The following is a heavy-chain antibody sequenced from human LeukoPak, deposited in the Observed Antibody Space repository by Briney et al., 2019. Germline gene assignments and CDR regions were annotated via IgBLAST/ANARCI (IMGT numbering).Heavy chain of an antibody. CDR2: ISHDGSSN. Sequence: GGSQRLSCAASGFTFSSYAMHWVRQAPGKGLEWVTFISHDGSSNHYADSAKGRFTISRDNSKSTLFLQMNSLRTEDTAVYYCAKGDKQLLFNRNKGGFDPWGQGTLVTVSS. J-gene: IGHJ5*02. D-gene: IGHD2-2*01. CDR3: AKGDKQLLFNRNKGGFDP. V-gene: IGHV3-30*04. CDR1: GFTFSSYA.